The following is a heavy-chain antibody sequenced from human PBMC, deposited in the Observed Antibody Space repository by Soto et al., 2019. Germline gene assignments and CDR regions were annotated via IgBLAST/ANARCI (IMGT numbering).Heavy chain of an antibody. CDR3: ARERGYGDNDSGY. CDR1: GYTFASYG. J-gene: IGHJ4*02. CDR2: ISAYNGNT. V-gene: IGHV1-18*01. Sequence: QVQLVQSGAEVKKPGASVKVSCKASGYTFASYGISWVRQAPGQGLEWMGWISAYNGNTNYAQKFQGRVTMTTATSTSTAYTELRSLISDDTAVYYCARERGYGDNDSGYWGQGALGSVSS. D-gene: IGHD4-17*01.